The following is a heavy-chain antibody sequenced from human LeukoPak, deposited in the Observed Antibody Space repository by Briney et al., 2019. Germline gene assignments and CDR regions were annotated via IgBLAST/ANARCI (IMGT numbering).Heavy chain of an antibody. CDR3: AREEAFQLEASLDQ. CDR1: GFTFGDFD. J-gene: IGHJ4*02. V-gene: IGHV3-33*01. CDR2: IWKDGSDE. Sequence: PGRSLRLSCAAAGFTFGDFDMHWVRQAPGKGLEWVALIWKDGSDEFYADSVKSRFTISRDNSRNTLSLQMNSLRGEDTAVYYCAREEAFQLEASLDQWGQGTLVTVSS. D-gene: IGHD3-3*01.